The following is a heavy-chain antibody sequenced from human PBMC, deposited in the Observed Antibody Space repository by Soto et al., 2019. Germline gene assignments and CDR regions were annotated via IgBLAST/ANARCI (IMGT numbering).Heavy chain of an antibody. Sequence: SGPTLVNPTQTLTLTCTFSGFSLSTSGVSVGWVRQPPGKALEWLAVIYWDDDKRYSPSLQNRLTITKDTSKNQVVLSMTNMDPVDTATYYCAHRRTGVDVWGQGTTVTVSS. CDR1: GFSLSTSGVS. V-gene: IGHV2-5*02. CDR3: AHRRTGVDV. CDR2: IYWDDDK. J-gene: IGHJ6*02.